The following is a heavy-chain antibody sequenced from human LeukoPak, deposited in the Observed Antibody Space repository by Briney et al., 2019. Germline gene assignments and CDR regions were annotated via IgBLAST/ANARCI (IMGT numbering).Heavy chain of an antibody. CDR2: IYYSGST. Sequence: SETLSLTCTVSGGSISSGGYYWSWIRQHPGKGLEWIGYIYYSGSTYYNPSLKSRVTISVDTSKNQFYLKLSSVTAADTAVYYCARMYSSSWYIWGQGTLVTVSS. CDR1: GGSISSGGYY. J-gene: IGHJ4*02. D-gene: IGHD6-13*01. CDR3: ARMYSSSWYI. V-gene: IGHV4-31*03.